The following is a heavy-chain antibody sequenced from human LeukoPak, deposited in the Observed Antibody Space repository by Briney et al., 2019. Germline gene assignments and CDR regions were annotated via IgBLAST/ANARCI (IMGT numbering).Heavy chain of an antibody. V-gene: IGHV3-30*18. Sequence: GRSLRLSCAAPGFTFSSYGMHWVRQAPGKGLEWVAVISYDGSNKYYADSVKGRFTISRDNSKNTLYLQMNSLRAEDTAVYYCAKDLYSYGPDYWGQGTLVTVSS. CDR3: AKDLYSYGPDY. CDR2: ISYDGSNK. D-gene: IGHD5-18*01. CDR1: GFTFSSYG. J-gene: IGHJ4*02.